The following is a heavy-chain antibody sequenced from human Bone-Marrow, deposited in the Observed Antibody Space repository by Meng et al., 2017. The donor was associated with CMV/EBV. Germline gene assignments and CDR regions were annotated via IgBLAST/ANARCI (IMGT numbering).Heavy chain of an antibody. V-gene: IGHV3-11*06. J-gene: IGHJ6*02. CDR1: GFTFSDYY. CDR3: ARSPQTFYGMDV. Sequence: GGSLRLSCAASGFTFSDYYMSWIRQAPGKGLEWVSSISSSSSYIYYADSVKGRFTISRDNAKNSLYLQMNSLRAEDTAVYYCARSPQTFYGMDVWGQGTTVTVSS. CDR2: ISSSSSYI.